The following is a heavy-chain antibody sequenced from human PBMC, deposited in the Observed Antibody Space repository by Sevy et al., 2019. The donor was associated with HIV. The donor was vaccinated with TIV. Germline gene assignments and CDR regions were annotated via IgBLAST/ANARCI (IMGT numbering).Heavy chain of an antibody. CDR2: IKQDGTEK. J-gene: IGHJ4*02. CDR3: AGDRQVEYGGHDY. CDR1: GFTFSNYW. D-gene: IGHD3-10*01. V-gene: IGHV3-7*03. Sequence: GGSLRLSCAASGFTFSNYWLSWVRQAPGKGLEWVANIKQDGTEKFYAESVKGGFTTSTDNAKNSLFLHMNSLRAEDTAIYYCAGDRQVEYGGHDYWGQGTLVTVSS.